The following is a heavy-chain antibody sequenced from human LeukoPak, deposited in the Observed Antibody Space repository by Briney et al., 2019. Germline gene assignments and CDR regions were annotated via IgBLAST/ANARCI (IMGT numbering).Heavy chain of an antibody. CDR2: IYYSGST. Sequence: SETLSLTCTVSGGSISSSSYYWGWIRQPPGTGLEWIGSIYYSGSTYYNPSLKSRVTISVDTSKNQFSLKLSSVTAADTAVYYCARMKVPYYFDYWGQGTLVTVSS. V-gene: IGHV4-39*01. J-gene: IGHJ4*02. CDR1: GGSISSSSYY. CDR3: ARMKVPYYFDY.